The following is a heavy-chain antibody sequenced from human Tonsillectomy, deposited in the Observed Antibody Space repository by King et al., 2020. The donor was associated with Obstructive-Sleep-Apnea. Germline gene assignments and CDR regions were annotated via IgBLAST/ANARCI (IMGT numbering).Heavy chain of an antibody. Sequence: VQLVESGGGLVQPGGSLRLSCAASGFTVSSNYMSWVRQAPGKGLEWGSVIYSGGSTYYADSVKGRFTISRHNSKNTLYLQMNSLRAEDTAVYYCARDSPKETYYYDSSGRRPFLWHAFDIWGQGTMVTVSS. D-gene: IGHD3-22*01. CDR2: IYSGGST. CDR1: GFTVSSNY. J-gene: IGHJ3*02. V-gene: IGHV3-53*04. CDR3: ARDSPKETYYYDSSGRRPFLWHAFDI.